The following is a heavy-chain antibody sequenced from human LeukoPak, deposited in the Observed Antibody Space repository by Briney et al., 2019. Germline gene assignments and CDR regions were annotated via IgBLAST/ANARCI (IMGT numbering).Heavy chain of an antibody. D-gene: IGHD1-26*01. CDR2: LNSDGNT. V-gene: IGHV3-53*01. J-gene: IGHJ4*02. CDR3: ARGVGPLATNTLAY. Sequence: GGSLRLSCAASGFTVITNDMTWVRQAPGKGLEWVSVLNSDGNTKYADSVQGRFTISRDNSKNTLYLEMNSLSPDDTAVYYCARGVGPLATNTLAYWGQGTLVTVSS. CDR1: GFTVITND.